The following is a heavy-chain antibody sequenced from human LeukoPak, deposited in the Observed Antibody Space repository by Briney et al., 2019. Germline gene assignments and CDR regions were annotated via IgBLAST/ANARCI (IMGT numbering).Heavy chain of an antibody. CDR1: GFTFSSYG. J-gene: IGHJ4*02. CDR3: AKSENYYDSSGSPGY. Sequence: RSLRLSCAASGFTFSSYGMHWVRQAPGKGLEWVAVISYDGSNKYYADSVKGRFTISRDNSKNTLYLQMNSLRAEDTAVYYCAKSENYYDSSGSPGYWGQGTLVTVSS. D-gene: IGHD3-22*01. V-gene: IGHV3-30*18. CDR2: ISYDGSNK.